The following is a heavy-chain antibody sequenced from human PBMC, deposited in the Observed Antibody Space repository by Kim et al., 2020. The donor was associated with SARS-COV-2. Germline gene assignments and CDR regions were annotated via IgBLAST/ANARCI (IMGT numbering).Heavy chain of an antibody. CDR3: ARHEGRRIQLWLGIGDY. V-gene: IGHV5-10-1*01. CDR1: GYSFTSYW. Sequence: GESLKISCKGSGYSFTSYWISWVRQMPGKGLEWMGRIDPSDSYTNYSPSFQGHVTISADKSISTAYLQWSSLKASDTAMYYCARHEGRRIQLWLGIGDYWGQGTLVTVSS. J-gene: IGHJ4*02. D-gene: IGHD5-18*01. CDR2: IDPSDSYT.